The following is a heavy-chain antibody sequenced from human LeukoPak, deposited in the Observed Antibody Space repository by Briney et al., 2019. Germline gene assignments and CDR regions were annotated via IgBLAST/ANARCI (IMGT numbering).Heavy chain of an antibody. J-gene: IGHJ4*02. CDR2: IYYSGST. CDR1: GGSISSYY. D-gene: IGHD5-18*01. Sequence: SETLSLTCTVSGGSISSYYWSWIRQPPGKGLEWIGYIYYSGSTNYNPSLKSRVTISVDTSKNQFSLMLSSVTAADTALYYCARGGYIYGFDYWGQGTPVTVSS. CDR3: ARGGYIYGFDY. V-gene: IGHV4-59*08.